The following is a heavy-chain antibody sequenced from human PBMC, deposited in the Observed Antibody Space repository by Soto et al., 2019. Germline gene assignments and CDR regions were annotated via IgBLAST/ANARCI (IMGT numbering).Heavy chain of an antibody. Sequence: PSETLSLTCTVSGGSISSGDYYWSWIRQPPGKGLEWIGYIYYSGGTYYNPSLKSRVTISVDTSKNQFSLKLSSVTAADAAVYYCARGYCSGGSCGALTHWGQGTLVTVSS. CDR1: GGSISSGDYY. CDR3: ARGYCSGGSCGALTH. CDR2: IYYSGGT. D-gene: IGHD2-15*01. V-gene: IGHV4-30-4*01. J-gene: IGHJ4*02.